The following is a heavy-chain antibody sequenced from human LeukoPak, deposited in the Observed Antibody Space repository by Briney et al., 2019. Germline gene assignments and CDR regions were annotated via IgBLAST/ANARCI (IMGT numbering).Heavy chain of an antibody. CDR1: GFTFSSYS. CDR3: ARGPIYSSSSLEAFDI. J-gene: IGHJ3*02. CDR2: ISTSRSTI. D-gene: IGHD6-13*01. V-gene: IGHV3-48*04. Sequence: GGSLRLSCVASGFTFSSYSMNWVRQAPGKGLEWVSYISTSRSTIYYADSVKGRFTISRDNAKNSLYLQMNSLRAEDTAVYYCARGPIYSSSSLEAFDIWGQGTMVTVSS.